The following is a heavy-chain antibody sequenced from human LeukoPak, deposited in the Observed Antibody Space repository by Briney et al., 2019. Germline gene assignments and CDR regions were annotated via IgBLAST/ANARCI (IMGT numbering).Heavy chain of an antibody. J-gene: IGHJ4*02. V-gene: IGHV4-31*03. CDR1: GGSISSGGYY. CDR3: ARTGTVVVPAAI. Sequence: PSQTLSLTCTVSGGSISSGGYYWSWIRQHPGKGLEWIGCIYYSGTTYYNPSLKSGVAISVDTSKNQFSLKLSSVTAADTAVYYCARTGTVVVPAAIWGQGTLVTVSS. CDR2: IYYSGTT. D-gene: IGHD2-2*02.